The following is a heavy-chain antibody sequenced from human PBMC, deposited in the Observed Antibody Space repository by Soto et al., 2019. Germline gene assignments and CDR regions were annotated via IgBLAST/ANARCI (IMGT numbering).Heavy chain of an antibody. J-gene: IGHJ6*02. D-gene: IGHD2-2*01. CDR2: ISYDGSNK. V-gene: IGHV3-30-3*01. Sequence: AGGSLRLSCAASGFTFSSYAMHWVRQAPGKGLEWVAVISYDGSNKYYADSVKGRFTVSRDNSKNTLYLQMNSLRAEDTAVYYCASDMGIVVVPAAHFGYGMDVWGQGTTVTVSS. CDR3: ASDMGIVVVPAAHFGYGMDV. CDR1: GFTFSSYA.